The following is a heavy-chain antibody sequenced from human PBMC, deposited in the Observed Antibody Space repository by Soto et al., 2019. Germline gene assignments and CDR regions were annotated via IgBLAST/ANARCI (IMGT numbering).Heavy chain of an antibody. CDR2: ISYDGSNE. D-gene: IGHD3-22*01. CDR1: GFTFSSYA. V-gene: IGHV3-30-3*01. J-gene: IGHJ4*02. Sequence: LRLSCAASGFTFSSYAMHWVRQAPGKGLEWVAVISYDGSNEYYADSVKGRFTISRDNSKNTLYLQMNSLRAEDTAVYYCARVHLTKTYYDSSGSPFDYWGQGTLVTVSS. CDR3: ARVHLTKTYYDSSGSPFDY.